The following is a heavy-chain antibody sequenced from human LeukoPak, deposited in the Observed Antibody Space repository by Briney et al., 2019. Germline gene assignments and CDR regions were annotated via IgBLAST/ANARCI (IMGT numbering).Heavy chain of an antibody. J-gene: IGHJ5*02. CDR3: ARHAIWTRITMLRGGARGRWFDP. Sequence: SETLSLTCAVYGGSFSGHYWSWIRQPPGKGLEWIGGINHSGSTNYNPSLKSRVTMSVDTSKSQFSLKLNSVTAADTAVYYCARHAIWTRITMLRGGARGRWFDPWGQGTLVTVSS. CDR1: GGSFSGHY. V-gene: IGHV4-34*01. D-gene: IGHD3-10*01. CDR2: INHSGST.